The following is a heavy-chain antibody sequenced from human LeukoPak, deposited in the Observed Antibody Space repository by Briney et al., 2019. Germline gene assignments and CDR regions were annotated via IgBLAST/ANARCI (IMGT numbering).Heavy chain of an antibody. Sequence: PGGSLRLSCAASGFTVSSNYMSWVRQAPGKGLEWVSVIYSAGSTYYADSVKGRFTISRDNSKNTLFLQMNSLRAEDTVVYYCARGRRDCSGDCYVAFDIWGQGTMVTVSS. CDR1: GFTVSSNY. V-gene: IGHV3-53*01. CDR3: ARGRRDCSGDCYVAFDI. J-gene: IGHJ3*02. D-gene: IGHD2-21*02. CDR2: IYSAGST.